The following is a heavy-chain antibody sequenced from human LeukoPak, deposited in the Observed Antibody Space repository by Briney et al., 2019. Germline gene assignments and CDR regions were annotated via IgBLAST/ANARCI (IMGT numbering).Heavy chain of an antibody. Sequence: GGSLRLSCAASGFTFSSYGMHWVRQAPGKGLEWVAVIWYDGSNKYYADSVKGRFTISRGNSKNMLYLQMNSLRAEDTGVYYCARDNTFYYYGSGSYYNAPVFDYWGQGTLATVSS. V-gene: IGHV3-33*01. J-gene: IGHJ4*02. CDR2: IWYDGSNK. CDR1: GFTFSSYG. CDR3: ARDNTFYYYGSGSYYNAPVFDY. D-gene: IGHD3-10*01.